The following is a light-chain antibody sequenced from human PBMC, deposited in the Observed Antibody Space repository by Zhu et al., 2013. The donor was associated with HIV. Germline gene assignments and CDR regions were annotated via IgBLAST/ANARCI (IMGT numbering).Light chain of an antibody. V-gene: IGLV2-14*01. CDR2: EVS. J-gene: IGLJ1*01. CDR3: NSRDSSNDHYV. Sequence: QSVLTQPASVSGSPGQSITISCTGTSSDVGGYKYVSWYQQHPGKAPKLIIYEVSSRPSGIPDRFSGSTSGNTASLTITGAQAEDEADYYCNSRDSSNDHYVFGTGTKVTVL. CDR1: SSDVGGYKY.